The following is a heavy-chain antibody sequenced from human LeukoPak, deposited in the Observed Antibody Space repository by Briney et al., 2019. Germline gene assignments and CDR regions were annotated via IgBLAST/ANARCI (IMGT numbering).Heavy chain of an antibody. Sequence: PGGSLRLSCAASGSTFSSYVMTWARQPPGKGLGWVSTISGRGGSTYYAASVKGRFTISRDNSKNTLYLQMNSLRAEDTAVYYCAKGSSGWSLDYWGQGTLVTVSS. J-gene: IGHJ4*02. CDR2: ISGRGGST. CDR1: GSTFSSYV. V-gene: IGHV3-23*01. CDR3: AKGSSGWSLDY. D-gene: IGHD6-19*01.